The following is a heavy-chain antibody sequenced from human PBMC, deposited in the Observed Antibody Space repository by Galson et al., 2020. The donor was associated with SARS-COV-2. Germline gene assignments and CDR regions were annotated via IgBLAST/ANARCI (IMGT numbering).Heavy chain of an antibody. V-gene: IGHV3-21*01. CDR1: GFTFSRYN. D-gene: IGHD5-12*01. CDR3: ARDTVGSGYDWGMNWHFDL. Sequence: GGSLRLSCGTSGFTFSRYNMNWVRQAPGKGLEWVSSISSSSDYIYYADSLQGRFTISRDNAKNSLYLQMNSLRAEDTAVYYCARDTVGSGYDWGMNWHFDLWGRGTLVTVSS. CDR2: ISSSSDYI. J-gene: IGHJ2*01.